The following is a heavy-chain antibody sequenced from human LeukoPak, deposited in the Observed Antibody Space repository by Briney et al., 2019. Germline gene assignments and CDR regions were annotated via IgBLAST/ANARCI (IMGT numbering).Heavy chain of an antibody. Sequence: SETLSLTCTVSGGSISSYYWSWIRQPPGKGLEWIGYIYDSGSTNYNPSLKSRVSISVVPSKNQFSLKLSSVTAADTAVYYCAKGSDYGDYVAFYYYYYMDVWGKGTTVTVSS. D-gene: IGHD4-17*01. CDR3: AKGSDYGDYVAFYYYYYMDV. V-gene: IGHV4-59*01. J-gene: IGHJ6*03. CDR1: GGSISSYY. CDR2: IYDSGST.